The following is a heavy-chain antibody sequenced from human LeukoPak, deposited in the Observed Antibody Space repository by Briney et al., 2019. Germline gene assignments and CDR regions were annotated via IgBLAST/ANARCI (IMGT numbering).Heavy chain of an antibody. V-gene: IGHV3-21*01. D-gene: IGHD6-13*01. Sequence: GGSLRLSCAVSGFSVTNNYMSWVRQAPGKGLEWVSSISSSSSYIYYADSVKGRFTISRDNAKNSLYLQMNSLRAEDTAVYYCARAVIAAEHADYWGQGTLVTVSS. CDR2: ISSSSSYI. CDR1: GFSVTNNY. CDR3: ARAVIAAEHADY. J-gene: IGHJ4*02.